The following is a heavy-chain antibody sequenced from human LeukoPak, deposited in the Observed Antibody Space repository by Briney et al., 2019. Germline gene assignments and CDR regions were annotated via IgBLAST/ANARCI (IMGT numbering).Heavy chain of an antibody. CDR1: GYTFTSYY. CDR3: AREGITGTTMDPVYAFDI. D-gene: IGHD1-7*01. CDR2: INPNSGGT. V-gene: IGHV1-2*02. Sequence: GASVKVSCKASGYTFTSYYMHWVRQAPGQGLEWMGWINPNSGGTNYAQKFQGRVTMTRDTSISTAYMELSRLRSDDTAVYYCAREGITGTTMDPVYAFDIWGQGTMVTVSS. J-gene: IGHJ3*02.